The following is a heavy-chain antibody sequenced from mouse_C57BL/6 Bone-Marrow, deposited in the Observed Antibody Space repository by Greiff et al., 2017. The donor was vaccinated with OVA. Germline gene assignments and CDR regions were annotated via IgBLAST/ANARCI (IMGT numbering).Heavy chain of an antibody. V-gene: IGHV3-1*01. D-gene: IGHD1-2*01. Sequence: EVQLVESGPGMVKPSQSLSLTCTVTGYSITSGYDWHWIRHFPGNKLEWMGYISYSGSTNYNPSLKSRISITHDTSKNHFFLKLNSVTTEDTATYYCARDGAGVLRPHWYFDVWGTGTTVTVSS. CDR1: GYSITSGYD. CDR3: ARDGAGVLRPHWYFDV. J-gene: IGHJ1*03. CDR2: ISYSGST.